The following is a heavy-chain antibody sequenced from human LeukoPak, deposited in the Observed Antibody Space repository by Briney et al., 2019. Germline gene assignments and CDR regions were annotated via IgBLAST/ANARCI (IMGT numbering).Heavy chain of an antibody. CDR1: GFTFSSYA. Sequence: GGSLRLSCAASGFTFSSYAMSWVRQAPGKGLEWVSAISGSGGSTYYADSGKGRFTISRDNSKNTLYLQINSLRAEDTAVYSCAKDLGYDSSGYYPIWGQGTLVTVSS. CDR2: ISGSGGST. J-gene: IGHJ4*02. CDR3: AKDLGYDSSGYYPI. V-gene: IGHV3-23*01. D-gene: IGHD3-22*01.